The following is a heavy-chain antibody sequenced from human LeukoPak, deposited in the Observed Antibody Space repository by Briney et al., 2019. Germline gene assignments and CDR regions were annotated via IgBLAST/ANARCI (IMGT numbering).Heavy chain of an antibody. J-gene: IGHJ6*03. CDR2: ISSSSSTI. CDR3: ASGPLYYDFWSGFRPDYYYYYMDV. CDR1: GFTFSSYS. V-gene: IGHV3-48*02. Sequence: GGSLRLSCAASGFTFSSYSMNWVRQAPGKGPEWVSYISSSSSTIYYADSVKGRFTISRDNAKNSLYLQMNSLRDEDTAVYYCASGPLYYDFWSGFRPDYYYYYMDVWGKGTTVTVSS. D-gene: IGHD3-3*01.